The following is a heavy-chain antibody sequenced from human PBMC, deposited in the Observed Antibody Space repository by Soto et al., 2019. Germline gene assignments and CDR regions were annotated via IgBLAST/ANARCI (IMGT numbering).Heavy chain of an antibody. J-gene: IGHJ6*02. CDR1: GCSIRSSSYD. CDR3: ARHLFSDV. D-gene: IGHD2-21*01. Sequence: SETLSLTCTVSGCSIRSSSYDWNWIRQPPGKGLEWIGYLYDSGHTSYNPSLKSRITISADTSKNQIFLKLNSVTAADTAVYYCARHLFSDVWGQGTTVTVSS. V-gene: IGHV4-61*05. CDR2: LYDSGHT.